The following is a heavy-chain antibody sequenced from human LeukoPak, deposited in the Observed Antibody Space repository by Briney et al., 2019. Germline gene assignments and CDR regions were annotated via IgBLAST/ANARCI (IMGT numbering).Heavy chain of an antibody. V-gene: IGHV1-69*13. Sequence: SVKVSCKASGGTFSSYAISWVRQAPGQGLEWMGGIIPIFGTANYAQKFQGRVTITADESTSTAYMELSSLRSEDTAVYYCARKYYGDYSDAFDIWGQGTMVTVSS. CDR3: ARKYYGDYSDAFDI. CDR1: GGTFSSYA. J-gene: IGHJ3*02. CDR2: IIPIFGTA. D-gene: IGHD4-17*01.